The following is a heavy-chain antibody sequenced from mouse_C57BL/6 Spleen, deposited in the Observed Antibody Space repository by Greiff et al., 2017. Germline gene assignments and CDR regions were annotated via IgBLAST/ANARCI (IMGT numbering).Heavy chain of an antibody. V-gene: IGHV1-82*01. J-gene: IGHJ2*01. CDR2: IYPGDGDT. D-gene: IGHD2-10*02. CDR3: ARGEYGNSYFDY. Sequence: VQLQESGPELVKPGASVKISCKASGYAFSSSWMNWVKQRPGKGLEWIGRIYPGDGDTNYNGKFKGKATLTADKSSSTAYMQLSSLTSEDSAVYFCARGEYGNSYFDYWGQGTTLTVSS. CDR1: GYAFSSSW.